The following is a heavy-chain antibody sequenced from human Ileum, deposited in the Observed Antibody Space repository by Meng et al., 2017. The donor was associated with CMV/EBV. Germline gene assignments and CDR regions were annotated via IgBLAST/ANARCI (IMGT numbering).Heavy chain of an antibody. J-gene: IGHJ5*02. CDR2: INPTTGDT. V-gene: IGHV1-2*02. CDR3: ARGRAFDP. Sequence: KVSCKTSGSTFTGYYIHWVRQAPGQGPEWMGCINPTTGDTTYTERFQGRVSMTRDTSISTAYMELSSLRSDDTAVYYCARGRAFDPWGQGTLVTVSS. CDR1: GSTFTGYY.